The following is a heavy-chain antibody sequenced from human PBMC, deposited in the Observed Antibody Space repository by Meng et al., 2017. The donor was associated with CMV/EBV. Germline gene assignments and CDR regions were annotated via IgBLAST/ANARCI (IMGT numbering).Heavy chain of an antibody. CDR1: GFTFDDYA. J-gene: IGHJ4*02. V-gene: IGHV3-9*01. D-gene: IGHD2-2*01. Sequence: SLKISCAASGFTFDDYAMHWVRQAPGKGLEWVSGISWNSGSIGYADSVKGRFTISRDNAKNSLYLQMNSLRAEDTAVYYCARDMVVPATASYYFDYWGQGTLVTVSS. CDR2: ISWNSGSI. CDR3: ARDMVVPATASYYFDY.